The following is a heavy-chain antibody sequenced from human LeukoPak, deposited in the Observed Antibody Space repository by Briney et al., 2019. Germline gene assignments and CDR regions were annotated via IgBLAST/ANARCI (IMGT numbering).Heavy chain of an antibody. D-gene: IGHD6-13*01. CDR2: IFYSGST. CDR3: ARGLIMAVAGRGEFHY. V-gene: IGHV4-59*01. J-gene: IGHJ4*02. Sequence: PSETLSLTCTVSGGSISSYYWSWIRQPPGKGLEWIGYIFYSGSTNYNPSLKSRVTISVETSKNQFSLKRSSVTAADTAVYYCARGLIMAVAGRGEFHYWGQGTLVTVSS. CDR1: GGSISSYY.